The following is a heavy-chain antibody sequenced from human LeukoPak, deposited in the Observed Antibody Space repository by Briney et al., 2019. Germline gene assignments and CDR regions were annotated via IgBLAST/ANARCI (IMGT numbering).Heavy chain of an antibody. D-gene: IGHD3-16*01. CDR1: GYTFSTYP. J-gene: IGHJ4*01. V-gene: IGHV5-51*01. CDR2: FNPANSET. CDR3: AGHFCHPWFGY. Sequence: GESLKISCETSGYTFSTYPIAWVRQVPGRGLEWMGNFNPANSETTYSPSFQGQVTFSVDKSISTAYLQWSSLKASDTAMYYCAGHFCHPWFGYLGQGNL.